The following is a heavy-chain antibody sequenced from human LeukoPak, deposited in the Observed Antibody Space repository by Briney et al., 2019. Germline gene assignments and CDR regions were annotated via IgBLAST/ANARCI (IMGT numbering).Heavy chain of an antibody. D-gene: IGHD2-21*02. CDR2: INPDGRDT. Sequence: PGGSLRLSCAASGFTFSDYAMNWVRQAPGKGLEWVAHINPDGRDTYYVDSVKGRFTISRDNAQNSMYLQKNSLRVEDTAVYYCTSWGDTTAEYFQRWGQGTLVTVSS. J-gene: IGHJ1*01. CDR1: GFTFSDYA. CDR3: TSWGDTTAEYFQR. V-gene: IGHV3-7*01.